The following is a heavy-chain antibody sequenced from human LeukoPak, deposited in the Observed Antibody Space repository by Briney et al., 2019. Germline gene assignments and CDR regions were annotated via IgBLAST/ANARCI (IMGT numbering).Heavy chain of an antibody. CDR3: ARDVWEDYYGSGSYYPGGRWFDP. CDR1: GFTFSSYW. V-gene: IGHV3-7*01. CDR2: IKQDGSEK. Sequence: GGSLRLSCAASGFTFSSYWMSWVRQAPGKGLEWVANIKQDGSEKYYVDSVKGRFTISRDNAKNSLYLQMNSLRAEDTAVYYCARDVWEDYYGSGSYYPGGRWFDPWGQGTLVTVSS. J-gene: IGHJ5*02. D-gene: IGHD3-10*01.